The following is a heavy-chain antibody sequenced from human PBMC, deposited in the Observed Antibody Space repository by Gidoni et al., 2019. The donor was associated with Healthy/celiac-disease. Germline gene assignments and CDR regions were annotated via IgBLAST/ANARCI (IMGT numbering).Heavy chain of an antibody. J-gene: IGHJ3*02. CDR1: GGTFSSYA. V-gene: IGHV1-69*01. D-gene: IGHD3-22*01. CDR3: ARDYSYYDSSGYRLRHTFDI. CDR2: IIPMFGTA. Sequence: QVQLVQSGAEVKKPGSSVKVSCKASGGTFSSYAISWVRQAPGQGLEWLGGIIPMFGTAHYAQKFQGRVTITADESTSTAYMELSSLRSGDTAVYYCARDYSYYDSSGYRLRHTFDIWGQGTMVTVSS.